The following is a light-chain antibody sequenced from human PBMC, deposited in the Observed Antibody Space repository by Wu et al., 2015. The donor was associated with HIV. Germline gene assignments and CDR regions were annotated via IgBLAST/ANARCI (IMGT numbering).Light chain of an antibody. CDR2: GAS. J-gene: IGKJ3*01. Sequence: DIVLTQSPGTLSLSPGQRATFSCKSSQSLASDYLAWYQYKVGQAPRLLIYGASSRATDIPDRFSGSGSGTDFTLTISRLEPEDFAVYYCQQYGSSPLFTFGPGTKVDIK. CDR3: QQYGSSPLFT. V-gene: IGKV3-20*01. CDR1: QSLASDY.